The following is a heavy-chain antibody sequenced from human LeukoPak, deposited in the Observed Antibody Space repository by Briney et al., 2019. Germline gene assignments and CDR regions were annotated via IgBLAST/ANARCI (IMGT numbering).Heavy chain of an antibody. CDR2: IYSGGST. CDR1: GFTVSSNY. J-gene: IGHJ6*02. CDR3: ARAQRCSGGSCYSHYYYGMDV. V-gene: IGHV3-53*01. D-gene: IGHD2-15*01. Sequence: GGSLRLSCAASGFTVSSNYMSWVRQAPGKGLEWVSVIYSGGSTYYADSVKGRFTISRDNSKNTLYLQMNSLRAEDTAVYYCARAQRCSGGSCYSHYYYGMDVWGQGTTVTVSS.